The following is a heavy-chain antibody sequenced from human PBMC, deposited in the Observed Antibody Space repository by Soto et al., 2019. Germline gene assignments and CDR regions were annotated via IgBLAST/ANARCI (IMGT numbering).Heavy chain of an antibody. V-gene: IGHV4-59*08. D-gene: IGHD3-3*01. CDR1: GGSISSYY. J-gene: IGHJ4*02. CDR2: IYYSGST. CDR3: ARHIALSGSFPIDY. Sequence: PSETLSLTCTVSGGSISSYYWSWIRQPPGKGLEWIGYIYYSGSTNYNPSLKSRVTISVNTSENQFSLKLSSVTAADTAVYYCARHIALSGSFPIDYPGQGTLVTVSS.